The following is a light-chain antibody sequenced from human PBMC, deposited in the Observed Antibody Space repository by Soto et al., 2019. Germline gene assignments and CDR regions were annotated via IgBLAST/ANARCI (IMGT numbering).Light chain of an antibody. V-gene: IGLV6-57*01. CDR2: EDN. CDR1: SGSIASNY. Sequence: NFMLTQPHSVSESPGKTVTISCTRSSGSIASNYVQWYQQRPGSSPTTVIYEDNQRPSGVPDRFSGSIDRSSNSAFLTIAGLETEDEADYCCQSYDATNQVFGGGTKVTVL. CDR3: QSYDATNQV. J-gene: IGLJ3*02.